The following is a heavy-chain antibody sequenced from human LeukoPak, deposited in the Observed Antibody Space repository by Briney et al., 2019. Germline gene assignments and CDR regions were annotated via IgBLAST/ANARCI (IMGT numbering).Heavy chain of an antibody. Sequence: SQTLSLTCTVSGGSISSGGYYWSWIRQHPGKGLEWIGYIYYSGSTYYNPSLKSRVTIPVDTSKNQFSLKLSSVTAADTAVYYCARVAGGGFDPWGQGTLVTVSS. V-gene: IGHV4-31*03. D-gene: IGHD3-16*01. CDR3: ARVAGGGFDP. CDR2: IYYSGST. CDR1: GGSISSGGYY. J-gene: IGHJ5*02.